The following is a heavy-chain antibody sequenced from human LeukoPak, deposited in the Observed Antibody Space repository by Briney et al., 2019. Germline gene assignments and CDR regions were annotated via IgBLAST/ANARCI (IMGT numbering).Heavy chain of an antibody. CDR2: ISGSGGST. Sequence: GGSLRLSCAASGFTFSSYAMSWVRQAPGKGLEWVSAISGSGGSTYYADSVKGRFTISRDNSKNTLYLQMNSLRVEDTAVYYCAKDAARTTGTTALYYYGMDAWGQGTTVTVSS. CDR3: AKDAARTTGTTALYYYGMDA. CDR1: GFTFSSYA. V-gene: IGHV3-23*01. J-gene: IGHJ6*02. D-gene: IGHD1-1*01.